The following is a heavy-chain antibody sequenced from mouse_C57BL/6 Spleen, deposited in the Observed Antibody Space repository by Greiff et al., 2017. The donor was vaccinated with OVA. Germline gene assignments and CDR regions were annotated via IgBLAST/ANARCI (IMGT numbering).Heavy chain of an antibody. J-gene: IGHJ2*01. CDR3: ARYYYGSSHYFDY. V-gene: IGHV7-3*01. CDR1: VFTFTDYY. Sequence: EVQRVESGGGLVQPGGSLSLSCAASVFTFTDYYMSWVRQPPGKALEWLGFIRNKANGYTTEYSASVKGRFTISRDNSQSILYLQMNALRAEDSATYYCARYYYGSSHYFDYWGQGTTLTVSS. D-gene: IGHD1-1*01. CDR2: IRNKANGYTT.